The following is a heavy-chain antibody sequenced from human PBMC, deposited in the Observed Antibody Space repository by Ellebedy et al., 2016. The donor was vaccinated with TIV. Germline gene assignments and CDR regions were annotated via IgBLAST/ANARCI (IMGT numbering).Heavy chain of an antibody. CDR1: GFTFTSYW. V-gene: IGHV3-74*01. Sequence: PGGSLRLSCAASGFTFTSYWMHWVRQAPGHGLVWVSRINSGGGSLDYADSVRGRFTISRDNAKNTLYLQMNSLRAEDTAVYYCARSLGYYGHRYHLDYWGQGTLVTVSS. D-gene: IGHD3-10*01. J-gene: IGHJ4*02. CDR3: ARSLGYYGHRYHLDY. CDR2: INSGGGSL.